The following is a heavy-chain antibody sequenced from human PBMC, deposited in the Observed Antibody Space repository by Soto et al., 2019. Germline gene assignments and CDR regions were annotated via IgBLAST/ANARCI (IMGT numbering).Heavy chain of an antibody. Sequence: SVKVSCKASGGTFSSYAISWVRQAPGQGLEWMGGIIPIFGTANYAQKFQGRVTITADESTSTAYMELSSLRSEDTAVYYCARDPGWSGYYFPDYFDYWGQGTLVTVSS. CDR3: ARDPGWSGYYFPDYFDY. V-gene: IGHV1-69*13. CDR2: IIPIFGTA. D-gene: IGHD3-3*01. CDR1: GGTFSSYA. J-gene: IGHJ4*02.